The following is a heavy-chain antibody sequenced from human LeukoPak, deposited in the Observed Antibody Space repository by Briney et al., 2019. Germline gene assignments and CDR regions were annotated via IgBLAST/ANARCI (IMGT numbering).Heavy chain of an antibody. V-gene: IGHV3-30-3*01. CDR2: ISHDGSNK. D-gene: IGHD3-3*01. CDR3: ARIAVVGYDFWSHNEGYDY. CDR1: GFTFSSCA. Sequence: GGSLRLSCAASGFTFSSCAMHWVRQAPGKGLEWVAVISHDGSNKYYADSVKGRFTISRDNSKNTLYLQMNSLRAEDTAVYYCARIAVVGYDFWSHNEGYDYWGQGTLVTVSS. J-gene: IGHJ4*02.